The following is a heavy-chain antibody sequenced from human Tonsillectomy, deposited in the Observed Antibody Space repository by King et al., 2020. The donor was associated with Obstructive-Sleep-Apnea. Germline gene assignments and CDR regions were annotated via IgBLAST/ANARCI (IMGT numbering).Heavy chain of an antibody. CDR3: AREVRYSYVDY. CDR1: GGSISSSSYY. Sequence: QLQESGPGLVKPSETLSLTCTVSGGSISSSSYYWGWIRQPPGKGLEWIGSIYYSGSTYYNPSLKSRVTISVDTSKNQFSLKLSSVTAADTAVYYCAREVRYSYVDYWGQGTLVTVSS. J-gene: IGHJ4*02. V-gene: IGHV4-39*07. CDR2: IYYSGST. D-gene: IGHD5-18*01.